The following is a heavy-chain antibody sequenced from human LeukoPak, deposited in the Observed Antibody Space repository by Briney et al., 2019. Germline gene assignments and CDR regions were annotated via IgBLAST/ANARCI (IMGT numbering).Heavy chain of an antibody. J-gene: IGHJ4*02. CDR3: ARAGWYRFDY. CDR1: GFTFSSYS. Sequence: GGSLRLSCAASGFTFSSYSMNWVRQAPGKGLVWVARMNSDGTTTNYADSMKGRFTISRDNAENTLFLQMNSLGAEDTAVYYCARAGWYRFDYWGQGTLVTVSS. CDR2: MNSDGTTT. V-gene: IGHV3-74*01. D-gene: IGHD6-19*01.